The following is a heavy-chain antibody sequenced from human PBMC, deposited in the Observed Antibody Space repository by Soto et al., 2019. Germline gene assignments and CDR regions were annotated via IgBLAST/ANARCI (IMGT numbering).Heavy chain of an antibody. V-gene: IGHV3-21*06. CDR2: ISSTTNYI. CDR1: GFIFTRYS. CDR3: ARESEDLTSNFDY. Sequence: GALGVPCTASGFIFTRYSMNRVRQAPGKGLEWVSSISSTTNYIYYGDSMKGRFTISRDNAKNSLYLEMNSLRAEDKAVYYCARESEDLTSNFDYWGQGTLVTVSS. J-gene: IGHJ4*02.